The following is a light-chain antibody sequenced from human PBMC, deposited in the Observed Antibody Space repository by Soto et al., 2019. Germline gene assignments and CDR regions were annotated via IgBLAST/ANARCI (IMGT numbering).Light chain of an antibody. V-gene: IGKV3-20*01. Sequence: EIVLTQSPGTLSLSPGERATLSCRASQSVSSSYLVWYQQKPGQAPRLLLYGASSRATGIPDRFSGSGSGTDFTLSISRLEPADFAVYYCQQYDSSSWTFGQGTNVEIK. CDR1: QSVSSSY. J-gene: IGKJ1*01. CDR2: GAS. CDR3: QQYDSSSWT.